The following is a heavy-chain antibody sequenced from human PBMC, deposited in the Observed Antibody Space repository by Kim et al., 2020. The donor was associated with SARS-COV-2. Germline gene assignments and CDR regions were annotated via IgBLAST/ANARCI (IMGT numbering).Heavy chain of an antibody. CDR3: AKVVVIIRGPFDY. D-gene: IGHD3-3*01. V-gene: IGHV3-23*01. Sequence: YADSVKGRCTISRDNSKNTLYLQMNSLRAEDTAVYYCAKVVVIIRGPFDYWGQGTLVTVSS. J-gene: IGHJ4*02.